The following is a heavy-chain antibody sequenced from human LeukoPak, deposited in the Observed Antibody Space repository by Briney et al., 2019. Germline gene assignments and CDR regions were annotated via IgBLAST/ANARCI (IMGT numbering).Heavy chain of an antibody. V-gene: IGHV3-30*02. CDR1: GFIFSTYA. CDR2: IWYDGSNR. Sequence: YPGGSLRLSCEASGFIFSTYAMHWVRQAPGKGLEWVTFIWYDGSNRYYADSVKDRFTISRDNSKNTLYLQMSSLRAEDTAVYYCATDRPGGGWSFDYWGQGILVTVSS. CDR3: ATDRPGGGWSFDY. D-gene: IGHD6-19*01. J-gene: IGHJ4*02.